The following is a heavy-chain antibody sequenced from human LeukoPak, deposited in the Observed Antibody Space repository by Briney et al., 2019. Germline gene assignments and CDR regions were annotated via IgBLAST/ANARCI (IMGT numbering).Heavy chain of an antibody. D-gene: IGHD3-10*01. Sequence: SGGSLRLSCAASGFTFDDYGMNWVRQAPGKGLEWVSVISADSATTFYADSVKGRFTISRDNAKNTVFLQMSSLRAEDTALYYCARKSASGNYPLDYWGQGTLVTVSS. CDR2: ISADSATT. CDR3: ARKSASGNYPLDY. CDR1: GFTFDDYG. V-gene: IGHV3-23*01. J-gene: IGHJ4*02.